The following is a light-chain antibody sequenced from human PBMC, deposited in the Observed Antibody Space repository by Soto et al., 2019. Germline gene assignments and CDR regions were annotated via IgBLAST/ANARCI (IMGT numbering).Light chain of an antibody. Sequence: AIQMTQSPSSLSASVGDRVTITCRSSQGIGNDLGWYRQKPGKAPILLIYAATILQSEVPSRFSGSGSGTDFTLTISSLRPEDFATYYCLQDHSYPRTFGQGTTVEVK. CDR2: AAT. V-gene: IGKV1-6*01. J-gene: IGKJ1*01. CDR1: QGIGND. CDR3: LQDHSYPRT.